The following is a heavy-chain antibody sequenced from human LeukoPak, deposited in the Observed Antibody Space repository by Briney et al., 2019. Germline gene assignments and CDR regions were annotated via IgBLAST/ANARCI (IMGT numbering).Heavy chain of an antibody. CDR3: ARTVREPRP. D-gene: IGHD1-26*01. J-gene: IGHJ5*02. CDR1: GGSINSVVNY. V-gene: IGHV4-39*01. Sequence: PSETLSLTCTVSGGSINSVVNYWGWIRQPPGKGLEWIGTIHYSGNTYYNPSLKSRVAISMDTSKNQFSLNLSSVTAADTAFYYCARTVREPRPWGQGILVTVSS. CDR2: IHYSGNT.